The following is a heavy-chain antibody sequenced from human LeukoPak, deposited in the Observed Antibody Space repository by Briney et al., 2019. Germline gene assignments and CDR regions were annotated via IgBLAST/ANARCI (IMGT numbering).Heavy chain of an antibody. J-gene: IGHJ4*02. Sequence: SETLSLTCAVYGGSFSGYYWGWIRQPPGKGLEWIGSIYHSGNTYYNPSLKSRVTISVDTFKNQFSLQLTSVTAADTAVYYCARDVYSSGWAFDYWGQGTLVTVSS. CDR3: ARDVYSSGWAFDY. D-gene: IGHD6-19*01. CDR2: IYHSGNT. V-gene: IGHV4-38-2*01. CDR1: GGSFSGYY.